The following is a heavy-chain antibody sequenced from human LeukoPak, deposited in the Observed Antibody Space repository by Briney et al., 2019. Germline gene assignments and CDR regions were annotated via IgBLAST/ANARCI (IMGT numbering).Heavy chain of an antibody. CDR1: GYSISSGYY. CDR3: ARGTRQGAFDY. D-gene: IGHD1-26*01. V-gene: IGHV4-38-2*02. Sequence: PSETLSLTCTVSGYSISSGYYWGWIRPPPGKGLEWIGSIYHSGSTYYNPSLKSRVTISVDTSKNQFSLKLSSVTAADTAVYYCARGTRQGAFDYWGQGTLVTVSS. CDR2: IYHSGST. J-gene: IGHJ4*02.